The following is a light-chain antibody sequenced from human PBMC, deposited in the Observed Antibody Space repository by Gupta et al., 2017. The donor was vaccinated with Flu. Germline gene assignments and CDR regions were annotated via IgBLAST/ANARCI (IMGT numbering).Light chain of an antibody. CDR3: SSYTTTTWV. Sequence: QSALTQPASVSGSPGQSITISCTGTSSDVGGYNYVSWYQQHPGKAPKLMIYEVGNRPSGVSNRFSGSKSGNTASLTISGLQAEDEADYYCSSYTTTTWVFGGGTKVTVL. J-gene: IGLJ3*02. CDR2: EVG. V-gene: IGLV2-14*01. CDR1: SSDVGGYNY.